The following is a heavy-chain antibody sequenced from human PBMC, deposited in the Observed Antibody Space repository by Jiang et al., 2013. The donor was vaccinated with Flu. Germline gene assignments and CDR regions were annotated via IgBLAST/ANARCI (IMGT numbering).Heavy chain of an antibody. CDR1: GGSISSSSYY. D-gene: IGHD6-19*01. V-gene: IGHV4-39*01. CDR3: ARHQSSGWYTGVYDY. Sequence: GPGLVKPSETLSLTCTVSGGSISSSSYYWGWIRQPPGKGLEWIGSIYYSGSTYYNPSLKSRVTISVDTSKNQFSLKLSSVTAADTAVYYCARHQSSGWYTGVYDYWGQGTLVTVSS. CDR2: IYYSGST. J-gene: IGHJ4*02.